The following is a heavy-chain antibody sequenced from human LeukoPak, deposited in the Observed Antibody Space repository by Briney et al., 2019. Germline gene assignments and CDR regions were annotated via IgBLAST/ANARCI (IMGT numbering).Heavy chain of an antibody. D-gene: IGHD3-16*02. J-gene: IGHJ4*02. Sequence: SETLSLTCAVSGGSISSGGYSWSWIRQPPGKGVEWIGYIYHSGSTYYNPSLKSRVTISVDRSKNQFSLKLSSVTAADTAVYYCASNGYDYVWGSYRSLWGQGTLVTVSS. CDR2: IYHSGST. CDR3: ASNGYDYVWGSYRSL. CDR1: GGSISSGGYS. V-gene: IGHV4-30-2*01.